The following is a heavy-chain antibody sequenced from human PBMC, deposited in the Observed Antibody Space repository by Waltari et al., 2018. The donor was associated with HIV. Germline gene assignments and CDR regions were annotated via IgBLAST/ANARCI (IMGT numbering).Heavy chain of an antibody. D-gene: IGHD2-15*01. Sequence: QLQASGPGLVRPSETLSLICNVSGYSITTGHYWGWIRQTPGRRLEWIGSIFHTGSAYYNPSLKGRVSLSVDTSNNHFSLTLRSVTAADTAVYFCAREGRYCSGGSYPQNWFGPWGQGTLVTVST. J-gene: IGHJ5*02. CDR2: IFHTGSA. V-gene: IGHV4-38-2*02. CDR1: GYSITTGHY. CDR3: AREGRYCSGGSYPQNWFGP.